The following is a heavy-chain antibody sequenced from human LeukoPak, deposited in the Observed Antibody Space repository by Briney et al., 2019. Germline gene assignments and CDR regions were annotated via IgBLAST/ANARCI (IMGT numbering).Heavy chain of an antibody. J-gene: IGHJ4*02. CDR3: AKEWLRYFDY. CDR1: GFTFSSYD. V-gene: IGHV3-30*18. D-gene: IGHD5-12*01. CDR2: ISYDGSNK. Sequence: GGSLTLSCAASGFTFSSYDMHCLRPDPAKGLEWVAVISYDGSNKYYADSVKDRFTISRDNSKNTLYLQMNSLRAEDTAVYYCAKEWLRYFDYWGQGTLVTVS.